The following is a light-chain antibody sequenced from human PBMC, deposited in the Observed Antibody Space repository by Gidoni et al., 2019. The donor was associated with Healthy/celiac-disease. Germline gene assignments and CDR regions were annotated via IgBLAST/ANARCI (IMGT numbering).Light chain of an antibody. V-gene: IGKV3-20*01. CDR3: QQYGSSPLTYT. CDR2: GAS. Sequence: EIVLTPSPGTLSSSPGERATLSCRASQSVSSSYLAWYQQKPGQAPRLLIYGASSRATGIPDRFSGSGSGTDFTLTISRLEPEDFAVYYCQQYGSSPLTYTFGQGTKLEIK. J-gene: IGKJ2*01. CDR1: QSVSSSY.